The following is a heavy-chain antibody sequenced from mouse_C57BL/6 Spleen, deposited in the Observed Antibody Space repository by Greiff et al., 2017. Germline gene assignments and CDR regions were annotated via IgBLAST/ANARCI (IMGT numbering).Heavy chain of an antibody. D-gene: IGHD1-1*01. V-gene: IGHV1-61*01. CDR2: IYPSDSET. Sequence: QVQLQQPGAELVRPGSSVKLSCKASGYTFTSYWMDWVKQRPGQGLEWIGNIYPSDSETHYNQKFKDKATLTVDKSSSTAYMQLSSLTSEDSAVYYCARSPLLLRCGYFDVWGTGTTVTVSS. CDR3: ARSPLLLRCGYFDV. CDR1: GYTFTSYW. J-gene: IGHJ1*03.